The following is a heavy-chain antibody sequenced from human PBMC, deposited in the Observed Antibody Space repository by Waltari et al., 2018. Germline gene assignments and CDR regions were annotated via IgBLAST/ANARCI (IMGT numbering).Heavy chain of an antibody. CDR2: ISRSGGSK. CDR3: AKQREWIVVASLEI. CDR1: GVTFNRNA. Sequence: EVQLCESGGRLVQPGWALVLTCAAAGVTFNRNARSGVRQAPGKGLEWVSDISRSGGSKYYPASVSRRFTISGNTTNQTLYMLMNSMTAEDTAVYYCAKQREWIVVASLEIWGQGTMVTVSS. J-gene: IGHJ3*02. D-gene: IGHD2-15*01. V-gene: IGHV3-23*01.